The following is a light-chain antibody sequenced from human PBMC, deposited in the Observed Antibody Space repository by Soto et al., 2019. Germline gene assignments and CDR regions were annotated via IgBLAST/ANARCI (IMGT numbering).Light chain of an antibody. CDR1: QSVSSSY. CDR3: QQYGSSPFT. Sequence: EIVLTQSPGTLSLSPGERATLSCRASQSVSSSYLACYQQKPGQAPRLLIYGASSRATGIPDRISSSGSGPDFTLTIISLKTQDFAVDYCQQYGSSPFTFGPGTKVDIK. J-gene: IGKJ3*01. CDR2: GAS. V-gene: IGKV3-20*01.